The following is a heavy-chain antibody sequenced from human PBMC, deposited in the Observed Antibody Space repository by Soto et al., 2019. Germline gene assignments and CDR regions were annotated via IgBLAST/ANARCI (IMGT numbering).Heavy chain of an antibody. D-gene: IGHD2-8*02. CDR3: ARDKITGLFDY. Sequence: QVQLQQWGAGLLKPSETLSLTCAVYGGSFSGSYWPWIRQPPGTGRGCIREINHSGSTNSNPSLKXRVTISVDTSKNQFSLKLTSVTAADTAVYYCARDKITGLFDYWGQGTLVTVSS. J-gene: IGHJ4*02. V-gene: IGHV4-34*01. CDR1: GGSFSGSY. CDR2: INHSGST.